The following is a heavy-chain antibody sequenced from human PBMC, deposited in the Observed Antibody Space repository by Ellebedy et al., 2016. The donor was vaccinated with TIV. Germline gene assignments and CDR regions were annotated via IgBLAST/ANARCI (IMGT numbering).Heavy chain of an antibody. J-gene: IGHJ3*02. CDR3: ARGLRMGATVAFDI. CDR2: ISFDGSNN. CDR1: GFTFSSYA. V-gene: IGHV3-30*04. Sequence: PGGSLRLSCAASGFTFSSYAMHWVRHAPGKELEWVAVISFDGSNNYYADSVKGRFTISNDNSKNTVYLQMSRVRAEDTAVYYCARGLRMGATVAFDIWGQGTMVTVSS. D-gene: IGHD1-26*01.